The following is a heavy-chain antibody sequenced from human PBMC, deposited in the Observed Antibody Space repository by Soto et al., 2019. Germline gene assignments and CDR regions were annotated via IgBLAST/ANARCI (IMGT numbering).Heavy chain of an antibody. Sequence: GASVKVSFKVSGYTLTELSMHWVRQAPGKGLEWMGGFDPEDGETIYAQKFQGRVTMTEDTSTDTAYMELSSLRSEDTAVYYCATEPTGTYYYGSPGTFDYWGQGTLVTVSS. V-gene: IGHV1-24*01. J-gene: IGHJ4*02. D-gene: IGHD3-10*01. CDR2: FDPEDGET. CDR1: GYTLTELS. CDR3: ATEPTGTYYYGSPGTFDY.